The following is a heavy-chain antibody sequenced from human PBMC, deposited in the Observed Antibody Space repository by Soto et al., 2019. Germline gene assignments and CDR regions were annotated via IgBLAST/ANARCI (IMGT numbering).Heavy chain of an antibody. Sequence: QVQLQESGPGLVKPSQTLSLTCTVSGGSISSGGYYWSWIRQHPGKGLEWIGYIYYSGSTYYNPSLKSRVTISVDTSKNQFSLKLSSVTAAHTAVYYCARDVMITFGGVIVNYGMDVWGQGTTVTVSS. J-gene: IGHJ6*02. CDR3: ARDVMITFGGVIVNYGMDV. CDR2: IYYSGST. CDR1: GGSISSGGYY. V-gene: IGHV4-31*03. D-gene: IGHD3-16*02.